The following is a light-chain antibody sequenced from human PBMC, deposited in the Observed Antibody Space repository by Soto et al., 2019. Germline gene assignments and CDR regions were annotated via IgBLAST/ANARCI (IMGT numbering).Light chain of an antibody. CDR2: HAS. CDR1: QSISTW. V-gene: IGKV1-5*01. CDR3: QQYFSYT. Sequence: DIQMTQSPSTLSASVGDRVTITCRASQSISTWLAWYQQRPGIAPRLLIYHASTLNSGVPSRFSGSGYGTEFTLSISSLQPADFATYFCQQYFSYTFGQGTKLEIK. J-gene: IGKJ2*01.